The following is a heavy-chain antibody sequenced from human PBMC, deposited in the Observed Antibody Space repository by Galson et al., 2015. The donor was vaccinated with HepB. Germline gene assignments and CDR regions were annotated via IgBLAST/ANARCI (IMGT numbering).Heavy chain of an antibody. CDR3: ARKREGRVVVPAAIFRSGNYYYYYGMDV. CDR2: IIPIFGTA. Sequence: SVKVSCKASGGTFSSYAISWVRQAPGQGLEWMGGIIPIFGTANYAQKFQGRVSITADESTSTAYMELSSLRSEDTAVYYCARKREGRVVVPAAIFRSGNYYYYYGMDVWGQGTTVTISS. D-gene: IGHD2-2*01. CDR1: GGTFSSYA. J-gene: IGHJ6*02. V-gene: IGHV1-69*13.